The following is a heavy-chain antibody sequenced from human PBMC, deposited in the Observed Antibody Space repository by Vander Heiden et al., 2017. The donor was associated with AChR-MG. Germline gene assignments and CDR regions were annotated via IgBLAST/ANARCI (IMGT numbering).Heavy chain of an antibody. Sequence: EVQLVESGGGLLQPGGSLRLSCAASGLNVISNYMSWVRQAPGKGLEWVSTTYSGGSTTYADAVKGRFTISRDNSKNTLYLQMNSLRAEDTAVDYCARERLREVCDIWGQGTMGTVSS. CDR1: GLNVISNY. CDR2: TYSGGST. J-gene: IGHJ3*02. V-gene: IGHV3-53*01. D-gene: IGHD6-25*01. CDR3: ARERLREVCDI.